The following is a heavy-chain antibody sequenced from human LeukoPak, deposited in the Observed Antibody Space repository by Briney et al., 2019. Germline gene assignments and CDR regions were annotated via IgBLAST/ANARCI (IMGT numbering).Heavy chain of an antibody. J-gene: IGHJ3*02. D-gene: IGHD6-19*01. CDR3: ASYRQWLAGGAFDI. CDR2: IYYSGST. Sequence: SETLSLTCTVSGGSISNSNYYWGWIRQPPGKGLEWIGYIYYSGSTNYNPSLKSRVTISVDTSKNQFSLKLSSVTAADTAVYYCASYRQWLAGGAFDIWGQGTMVTVSS. CDR1: GGSISNSNYY. V-gene: IGHV4-61*05.